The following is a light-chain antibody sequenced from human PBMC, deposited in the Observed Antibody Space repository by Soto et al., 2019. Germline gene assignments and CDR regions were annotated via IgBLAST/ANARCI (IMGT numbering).Light chain of an antibody. J-gene: IGLJ3*02. V-gene: IGLV2-8*01. CDR1: SSDVGGYNY. CDR2: EVS. Sequence: QSALTQPPSASGSPGQSVTISCTGTSSDVGGYNYVSWYQQHPGKAPKLMIYEVSKRPSGVPDRFSGSKSGNTASLTVSGLQAEDEADYYCSSYAGCNNLRVFGGGTKVTVL. CDR3: SSYAGCNNLRV.